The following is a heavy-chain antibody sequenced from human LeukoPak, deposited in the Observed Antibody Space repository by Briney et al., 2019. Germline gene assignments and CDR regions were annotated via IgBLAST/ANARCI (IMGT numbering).Heavy chain of an antibody. Sequence: GGSLRLSCAASGFTFSSYGMHWVRQAPGKGLEWVAVIWYDGSNKYYADPVKGRFTISRDNSKNTLYLQMNSLRAEDTAAYYCAKDRGVMYDSSGYYSDWGQGTLVTVSS. CDR1: GFTFSSYG. V-gene: IGHV3-33*06. J-gene: IGHJ4*02. CDR3: AKDRGVMYDSSGYYSD. D-gene: IGHD3-22*01. CDR2: IWYDGSNK.